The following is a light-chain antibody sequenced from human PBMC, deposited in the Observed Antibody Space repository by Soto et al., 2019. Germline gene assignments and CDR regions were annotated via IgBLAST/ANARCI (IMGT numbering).Light chain of an antibody. CDR2: KAS. J-gene: IGKJ2*01. V-gene: IGKV1-5*03. CDR1: QSINNW. CDR3: QQYNSYLYT. Sequence: DIQMTQSPSTLSASVGDRVTITCRASQSINNWLAWYQQKPGKAPPLLIYKASSLESGVPSRFSGSGSGTDFTLTISSLQPDDFATYYCQQYNSYLYTFGQGTKLEIK.